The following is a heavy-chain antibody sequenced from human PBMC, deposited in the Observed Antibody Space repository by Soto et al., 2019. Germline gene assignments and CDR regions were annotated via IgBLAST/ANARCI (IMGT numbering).Heavy chain of an antibody. J-gene: IGHJ3*02. V-gene: IGHV3-23*01. CDR2: ITATGGNT. CDR3: AKCMQAYWNYDAHHI. Sequence: QPGGSLRLSCAASGFTFSTYSMTWVRQAPGKGLEWVAHITATGGNTYYADSVRRRFTISRDTSGNTLYLQMNSLRAEDTALYYCAKCMQAYWNYDAHHIWGQGTMVTVSS. D-gene: IGHD1-7*01. CDR1: GFTFSTYS.